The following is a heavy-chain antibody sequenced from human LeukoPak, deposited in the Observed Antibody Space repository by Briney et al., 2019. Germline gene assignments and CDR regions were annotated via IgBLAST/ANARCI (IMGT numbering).Heavy chain of an antibody. CDR1: GYTFTPYA. CDR3: ARDLGYCTGGTCYPNWFDP. D-gene: IGHD2-15*01. CDR2: INAGNDNT. J-gene: IGHJ5*02. V-gene: IGHV1-3*01. Sequence: ASVKVSCKASGYTFTPYAMHWVRQAPGQRLEWMGWINAGNDNTKYSQKFQGRVTITRDTSASTAYMELSSLRSEDTAVYHCARDLGYCTGGTCYPNWFDPWGQGTLVTVSS.